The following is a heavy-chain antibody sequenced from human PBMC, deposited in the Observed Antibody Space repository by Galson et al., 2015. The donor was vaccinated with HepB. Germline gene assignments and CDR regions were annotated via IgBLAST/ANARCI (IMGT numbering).Heavy chain of an antibody. CDR2: ISDDGNKY. V-gene: IGHV3-30*03. CDR1: GFTFSHYG. J-gene: IGHJ4*02. Sequence: SLRLSCAASGFTFSHYGIHWVRQAPGRGLEWVAVISDDGNKYYYADSVKGRFTISRDNSKNRVYLQMNSQRPEDTAIYYCASHLYAYFDSWGQGTLVTVSS. D-gene: IGHD3-16*01. CDR3: ASHLYAYFDS.